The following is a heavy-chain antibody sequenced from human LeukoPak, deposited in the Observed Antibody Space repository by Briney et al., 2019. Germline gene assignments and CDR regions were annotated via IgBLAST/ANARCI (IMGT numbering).Heavy chain of an antibody. J-gene: IGHJ5*02. V-gene: IGHV3-23*01. D-gene: IGHD5-24*01. CDR3: TKRPSTDGYNS. Sequence: GGSLRLSCAVSGFTFSTYAMSWVRQAPGKGLEWVSAISGSGDNTYYADSVKGRFTISRDNFKNTLYLQTNSLRAEDTALYYCTKRPSTDGYNSWGQGTLVTVSS. CDR1: GFTFSTYA. CDR2: ISGSGDNT.